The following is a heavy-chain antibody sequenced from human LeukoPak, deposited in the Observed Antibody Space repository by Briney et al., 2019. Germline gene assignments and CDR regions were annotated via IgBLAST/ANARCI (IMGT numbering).Heavy chain of an antibody. V-gene: IGHV3-21*01. CDR1: GFTFSSYS. J-gene: IGHJ4*02. D-gene: IGHD3-10*01. CDR3: ATQLRYYGSGSYSY. Sequence: GGSLRLSCAASGFTFSSYSMNWVRQAPGKGLEWVSSISSSSSYIYYADSVKGRFTISRDNAKNSLYPQMNSLRAEDTAVYYCATQLRYYGSGSYSYWGQGTLVTVSS. CDR2: ISSSSSYI.